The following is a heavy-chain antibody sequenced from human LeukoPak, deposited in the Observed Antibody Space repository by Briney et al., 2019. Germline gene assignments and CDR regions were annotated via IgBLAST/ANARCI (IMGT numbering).Heavy chain of an antibody. Sequence: ASVKVSCKASGYTFTSYYMHWVRQAPGQGLEWMGWINPNSGGTNYAQKFQGRVTMTRDTSISTAYMELSRLRSDDTAVYYCARYSYGTYYYMDVWGKGTTVTVSS. D-gene: IGHD5-18*01. CDR3: ARYSYGTYYYMDV. V-gene: IGHV1-2*02. J-gene: IGHJ6*03. CDR2: INPNSGGT. CDR1: GYTFTSYY.